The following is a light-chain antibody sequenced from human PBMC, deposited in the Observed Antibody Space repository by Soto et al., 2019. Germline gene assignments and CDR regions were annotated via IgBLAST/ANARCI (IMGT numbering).Light chain of an antibody. CDR1: QSVGSN. V-gene: IGKV3-15*01. CDR2: GAS. J-gene: IGKJ1*01. Sequence: EVLMTQSPATLSVSPGERATLSCRASQSVGSNLAWYQQKPGQAPRLLIYGASTRATGIPARVSGSGSGTDFTLTISSLQSEDLVVYFCQQYNDWPGTFGQGTKVEVK. CDR3: QQYNDWPGT.